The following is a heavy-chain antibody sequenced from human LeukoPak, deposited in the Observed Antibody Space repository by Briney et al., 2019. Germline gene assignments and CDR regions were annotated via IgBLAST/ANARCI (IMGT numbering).Heavy chain of an antibody. J-gene: IGHJ4*02. CDR3: AKAVVVVTAISGFYY. D-gene: IGHD2-21*02. CDR1: GFTSSSYA. CDR2: ISGSGGST. Sequence: PGGSLRLSCAASGFTSSSYAMSWVRQAPGKGLEWVSAISGSGGSTYYADSVKGRFTISRDNSKNTLYLQMNSLRAEDTAVYYGAKAVVVVTAISGFYYWGQATLVTVSS. V-gene: IGHV3-23*01.